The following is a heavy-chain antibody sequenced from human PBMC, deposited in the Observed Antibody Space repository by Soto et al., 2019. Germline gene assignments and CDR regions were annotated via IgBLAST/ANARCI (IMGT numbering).Heavy chain of an antibody. CDR3: ARPMIVVQDAFDV. CDR2: IYPGESDT. Sequence: GESLKISCKGSGYIFTNFWSARVRQMPGKGLEWMGIIYPGESDTRYSPSFQGQVTISGDKSISTAYLQWSSLKASDSAMYYCARPMIVVQDAFDVWGQGTMVTVSS. V-gene: IGHV5-51*01. J-gene: IGHJ3*01. D-gene: IGHD3-22*01. CDR1: GYIFTNFW.